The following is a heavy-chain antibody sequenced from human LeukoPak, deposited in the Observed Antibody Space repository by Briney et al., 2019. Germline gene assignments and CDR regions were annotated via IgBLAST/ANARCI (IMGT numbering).Heavy chain of an antibody. D-gene: IGHD5-18*01. CDR3: APRGDIEHSYGYGKWFDP. V-gene: IGHV4-34*01. CDR2: INHSGST. CDR1: GGSFSGYY. Sequence: PSETLSLTCAAYGGSFSGYYWSWIRQPPGKGLEWIGEINHSGSTNYNASLKSRVTISVDTSKNQFSLRLSSVTAADTAVYYCAPRGDIEHSYGYGKWFDPWGQGTRVTVSS. J-gene: IGHJ5*02.